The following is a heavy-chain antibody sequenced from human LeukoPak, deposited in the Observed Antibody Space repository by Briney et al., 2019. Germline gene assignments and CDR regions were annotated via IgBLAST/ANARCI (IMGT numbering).Heavy chain of an antibody. D-gene: IGHD2/OR15-2a*01. CDR1: GGSISSGDYY. Sequence: PSETLSLICTVSGGSISSGDYYWSWIRQPPGKGLEWIGYIYYSGSTYYNPSLKSRVTISVDTSKNQFSLKLSSVTAADTAVYYCARVNSPDNWFDPWGQGTLVTVSS. V-gene: IGHV4-30-4*08. CDR3: ARVNSPDNWFDP. CDR2: IYYSGST. J-gene: IGHJ5*02.